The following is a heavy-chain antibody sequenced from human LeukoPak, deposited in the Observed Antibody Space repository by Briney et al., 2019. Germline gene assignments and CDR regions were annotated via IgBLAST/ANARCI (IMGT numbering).Heavy chain of an antibody. CDR1: GFTFSNSA. V-gene: IGHV3-23*01. Sequence: GGSLRLSCAASGFTFSNSAMSWVHQVPGKGLEWVSVISGSGGTTFYADSVKGRFTISRDNSKSTLYLQMNSLRAEDTAVYYCAKAAGPMGTVTTWLDPWGQGSLVTVSS. CDR3: AKAAGPMGTVTTWLDP. D-gene: IGHD4-17*01. CDR2: ISGSGGTT. J-gene: IGHJ5*02.